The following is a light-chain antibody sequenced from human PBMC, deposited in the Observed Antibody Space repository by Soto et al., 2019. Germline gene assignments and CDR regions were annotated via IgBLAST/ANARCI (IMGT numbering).Light chain of an antibody. V-gene: IGKV4-1*01. Sequence: DIVMTQSPDSLAVSLGERATINCKSSQNVLYSSNNKNYLAWYQQNPGQPPKLLIYWASTRESGVPDRFSGSGSVTDFTLTISSLQAEDVAVYYCQQYYVTPLTFGGGTKVEIK. CDR2: WAS. J-gene: IGKJ4*01. CDR3: QQYYVTPLT. CDR1: QNVLYSSNNKNY.